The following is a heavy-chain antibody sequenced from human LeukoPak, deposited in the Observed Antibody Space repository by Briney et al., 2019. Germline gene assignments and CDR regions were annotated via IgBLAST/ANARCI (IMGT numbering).Heavy chain of an antibody. J-gene: IGHJ4*02. CDR2: INHSGST. CDR1: GGSFSGYY. D-gene: IGHD3-22*01. V-gene: IGHV4-34*01. CDR3: ARGPNYYDSSGYSDY. Sequence: SETPSLTCAVYGGSFSGYYWSWIRQPPGKGLEWIGGINHSGSTNYNPSLKSRVTISVDTSKNQFSLKLSSVTAADTAVYYCARGPNYYDSSGYSDYWGQGTLVTVSS.